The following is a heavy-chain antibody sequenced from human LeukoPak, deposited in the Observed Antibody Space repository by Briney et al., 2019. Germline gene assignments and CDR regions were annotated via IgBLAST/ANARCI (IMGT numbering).Heavy chain of an antibody. V-gene: IGHV4-4*07. CDR3: AREPLELRYYYYYYYMDV. CDR1: GDSISSYY. CDR2: IHPSGST. Sequence: SETLSLTCTVSGDSISSYYWSGVRQPAGKGLEWIGRIHPSGSTNYNPSLKSRVTLSVDTSKNQFSLKLSSVTAADTAVYYCAREPLELRYYYYYYYMDVWGKGTTVTVSS. D-gene: IGHD1-7*01. J-gene: IGHJ6*03.